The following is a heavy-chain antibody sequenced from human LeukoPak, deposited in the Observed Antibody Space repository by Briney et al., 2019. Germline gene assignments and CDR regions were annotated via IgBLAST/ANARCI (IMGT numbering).Heavy chain of an antibody. CDR3: ASILRSSSGYYFDY. CDR2: IYSGDTT. Sequence: GGSLRLSCAASGFXVSTNYMSWVRQAPGKGLEWVSLIYSGDTTFYADSVRGKFTISRDNSKNTLYLQMNSLRAEDTAVYYCASILRSSSGYYFDYWGQGTLVTVSS. CDR1: GFXVSTNY. J-gene: IGHJ4*02. V-gene: IGHV3-66*01. D-gene: IGHD3-10*01.